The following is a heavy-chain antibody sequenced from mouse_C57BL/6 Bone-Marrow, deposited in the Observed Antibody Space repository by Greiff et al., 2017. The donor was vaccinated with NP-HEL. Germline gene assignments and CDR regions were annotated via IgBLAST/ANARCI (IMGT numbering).Heavy chain of an antibody. CDR3: ARYRWPLGFAY. V-gene: IGHV7-3*01. CDR1: GFTFTDYY. CDR2: IRNKANGYTT. J-gene: IGHJ3*01. D-gene: IGHD2-10*02. Sequence: EVKLVESGGGLVQPGGSLSLSCAASGFTFTDYYMSWVRQPPGKALEWLGFIRNKANGYTTEYSASVKGRFTISRDNSQSILYLQMNALRAEDSATYYCARYRWPLGFAYWGQGTLVTVSA.